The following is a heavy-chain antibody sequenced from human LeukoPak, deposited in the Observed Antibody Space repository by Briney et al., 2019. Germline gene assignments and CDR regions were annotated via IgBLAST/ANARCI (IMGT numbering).Heavy chain of an antibody. CDR2: ITSGGST. CDR3: ARGDHPYYDFDY. CDR1: GFTVTNND. V-gene: IGHV3-66*01. D-gene: IGHD3-10*01. J-gene: IGHJ4*02. Sequence: GGSLRLSCAASGFTVTNNDMNWVRQAPGKGLEWVSVITSGGSTYFADSVKGRFTISRDKSKNTLYLQMNSLRDEDTAVYYCARGDHPYYDFDYWGQGTLVTVSS.